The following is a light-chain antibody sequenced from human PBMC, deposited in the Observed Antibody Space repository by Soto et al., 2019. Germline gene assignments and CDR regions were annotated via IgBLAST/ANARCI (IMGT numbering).Light chain of an antibody. CDR1: SSDIGAYDY. J-gene: IGLJ1*01. CDR2: DVS. CDR3: NSFADSSARDSV. Sequence: QSVLTQPASVSGSRGQSITISCTGTSSDIGAYDYVSWYQQHPGGVPKLLIYDVSSRPSGVSSRFSGSKSGHTASLAISGPQADDASDYYCNSFADSSARDSVFGCGTKVTV. V-gene: IGLV2-14*03.